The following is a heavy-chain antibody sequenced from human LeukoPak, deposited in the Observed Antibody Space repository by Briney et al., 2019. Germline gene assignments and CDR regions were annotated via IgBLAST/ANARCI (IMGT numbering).Heavy chain of an antibody. J-gene: IGHJ4*02. Sequence: TSETLSLTCTVSGGSISSGDYYWSWLRQPPGKGLEWIGYIYYSGSTYYNPSLKSRVTISVDTSKNQFSLKLSSVTAADTAVYYCAGGRLDYPHPQPNFDYWGQGTLVTVSS. V-gene: IGHV4-30-4*08. CDR2: IYYSGST. CDR3: AGGRLDYPHPQPNFDY. D-gene: IGHD3/OR15-3a*01. CDR1: GGSISSGDYY.